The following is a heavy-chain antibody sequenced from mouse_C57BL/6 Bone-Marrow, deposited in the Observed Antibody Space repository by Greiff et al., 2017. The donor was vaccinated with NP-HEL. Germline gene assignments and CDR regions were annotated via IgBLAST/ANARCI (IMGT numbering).Heavy chain of an antibody. D-gene: IGHD2-5*01. CDR1: GYTFTSYT. V-gene: IGHV1-4*01. J-gene: IGHJ4*01. Sequence: VQRVESGAELARPGASVKMSCKASGYTFTSYTMHWVKQRPGQGLEWIGYINPSSGYTKYNQKFKDKATLTADKSSSTAYMQLSSLTSEDSAVYYCAISSSNYVDYAMDYWGQGTSVTVSS. CDR3: AISSSNYVDYAMDY. CDR2: INPSSGYT.